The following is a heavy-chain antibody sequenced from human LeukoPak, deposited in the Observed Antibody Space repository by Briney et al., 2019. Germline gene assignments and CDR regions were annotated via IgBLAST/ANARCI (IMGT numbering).Heavy chain of an antibody. V-gene: IGHV1-46*01. CDR1: GYTFTSYY. CDR3: ARVGYSSSSDGYGSWFDP. Sequence: ASVKVSCKASGYTFTSYYMHWVRQAPGQGLEWMGIINPSGGSPSYAQKFQGRVTMTRDTSTSTVYMELSSLRSEDTAVYYCARVGYSSSSDGYGSWFDPWGQGTLVTVSS. J-gene: IGHJ5*02. CDR2: INPSGGSP. D-gene: IGHD6-6*01.